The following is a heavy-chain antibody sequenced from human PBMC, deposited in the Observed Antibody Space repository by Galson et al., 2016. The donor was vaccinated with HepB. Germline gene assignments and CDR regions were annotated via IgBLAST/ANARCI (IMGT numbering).Heavy chain of an antibody. CDR1: GFTFSSYV. J-gene: IGHJ4*02. Sequence: SLRLSCAASGFTFSSYVMSWVRQAPGQGLEWVSGIVGSGGTAYYADSVKGRFTISRDNSNNTLYPQMNSLRAEDTAVYYCARGGPFSTSWYLDFWGQGTLLTVSS. D-gene: IGHD6-13*01. CDR2: IVGSGGTA. V-gene: IGHV3-23*01. CDR3: ARGGPFSTSWYLDF.